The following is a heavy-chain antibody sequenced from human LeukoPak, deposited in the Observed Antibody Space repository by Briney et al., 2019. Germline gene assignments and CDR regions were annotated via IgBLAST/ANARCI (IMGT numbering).Heavy chain of an antibody. Sequence: AGGPLRLSCAASGFTFSSYSMNWVRQAPGKGLEWVPFISSSSSYIYYADSVKGRFTISRDNAKNSLYLQMNSLRAEDTAVYYCARGKGVYWGQGTLVTVSS. J-gene: IGHJ4*02. V-gene: IGHV3-21*04. D-gene: IGHD3-3*01. CDR3: ARGKGVY. CDR2: ISSSSSYI. CDR1: GFTFSSYS.